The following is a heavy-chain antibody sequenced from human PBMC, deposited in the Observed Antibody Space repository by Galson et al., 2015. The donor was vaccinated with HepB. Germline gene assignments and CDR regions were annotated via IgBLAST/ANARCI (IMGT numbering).Heavy chain of an antibody. V-gene: IGHV6-1*01. D-gene: IGHD6-13*01. CDR2: TYYRSKWYN. Sequence: CAISGDSVSSNSAAWNWIRQSPSRGLEWLGRTYYRSKWYNDYAVSVKSRITINPDTSKNQFSLQLNSVTPEDTAVYYCARGIVRIAAAGSRRGGFDYWGQGTLVTVSS. CDR1: GDSVSSNSAA. CDR3: ARGIVRIAAAGSRRGGFDY. J-gene: IGHJ4*02.